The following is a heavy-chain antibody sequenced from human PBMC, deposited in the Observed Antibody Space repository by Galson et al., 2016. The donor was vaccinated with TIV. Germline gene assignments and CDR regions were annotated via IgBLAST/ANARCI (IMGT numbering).Heavy chain of an antibody. CDR2: ISYDGSN. CDR3: ARALTSYYFDY. J-gene: IGHJ4*03. CDR1: GFTFNSYP. V-gene: IGHV3-30-3*01. Sequence: SLRLSCAASGFTFNSYPMNWVRQAPGKGLEWVAVISYDGSNHADSVKGRFTISRDKSKNTLFLQMNSLRPEDTAVYYCARALTSYYFDYWGQGTTVTVSS. D-gene: IGHD1-20*01.